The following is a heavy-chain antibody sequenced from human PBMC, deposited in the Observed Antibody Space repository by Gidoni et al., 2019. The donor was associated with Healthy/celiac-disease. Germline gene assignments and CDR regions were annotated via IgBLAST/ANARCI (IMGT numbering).Heavy chain of an antibody. D-gene: IGHD2-2*01. CDR1: GSTFSRYS. J-gene: IGHJ4*02. Sequence: EVQLVESGGGLVKPGGSLRLSCAASGSTFSRYSMNWVRQAPGKGLEWVSSISSSSSYIYYADSVKGRFTISRDNAKNSLYLQMNSLRAEDTAVYYCAREGYCSSTSCYGDYWGQGTLVTVSS. CDR2: ISSSSSYI. V-gene: IGHV3-21*01. CDR3: AREGYCSSTSCYGDY.